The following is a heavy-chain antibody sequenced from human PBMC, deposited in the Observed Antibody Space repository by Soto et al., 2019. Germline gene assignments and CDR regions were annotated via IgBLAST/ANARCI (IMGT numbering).Heavy chain of an antibody. V-gene: IGHV1-8*01. CDR3: ARDYGVPGENYYYYAMDV. CDR2: MNPNSGNT. J-gene: IGHJ6*02. Sequence: ASVKVSCKASGYTFTSYDINWVRQATGQGLEWMGWMNPNSGNTGYAQKFQGRVTMTRNTSISTAYMELSSLRSEDTAVYYCARDYGVPGENYYYYAMDVWGQGTTVTVSS. D-gene: IGHD4-17*01. CDR1: GYTFTSYD.